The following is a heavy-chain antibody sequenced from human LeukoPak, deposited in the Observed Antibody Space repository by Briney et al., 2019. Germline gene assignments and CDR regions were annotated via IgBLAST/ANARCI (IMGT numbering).Heavy chain of an antibody. V-gene: IGHV1-46*01. CDR1: GYTFTSYY. J-gene: IGHJ4*02. Sequence: EASVKVSCKASGYTFTSYYIHWVRQAPGQGLEWMGIINPSGGSTNYAQKFHGRVTMTRDTSTSTVYMELSSLRSEDTAVYYCARRGSDSSGYYWVIDYWGQGTLVTVSS. CDR3: ARRGSDSSGYYWVIDY. D-gene: IGHD3-22*01. CDR2: INPSGGST.